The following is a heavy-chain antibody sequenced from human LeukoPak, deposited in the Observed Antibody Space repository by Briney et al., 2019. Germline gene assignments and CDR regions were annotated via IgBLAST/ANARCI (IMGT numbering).Heavy chain of an antibody. CDR2: IIPILGIA. V-gene: IGHV1-69*04. CDR3: ARDRYSSGWYWYFDL. J-gene: IGHJ2*01. CDR1: GGTFSSYA. D-gene: IGHD6-19*01. Sequence: SVKVYCKASGGTFSSYAISWVRQAPGQGLEWMGRIIPILGIANYVQKFQGRVTITADKSTSTAYMELSSLRSEDTAVYYCARDRYSSGWYWYFDLWGRGTLVTVSS.